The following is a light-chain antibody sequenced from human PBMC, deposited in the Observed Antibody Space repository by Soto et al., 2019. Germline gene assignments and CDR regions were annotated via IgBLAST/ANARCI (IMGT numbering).Light chain of an antibody. J-gene: IGLJ1*01. CDR3: SSYSISTDYL. CDR2: GNS. Sequence: QSVLTQPPSVSGAPGQSVTISCTGSSSNIGAGYDVHWYQQLPGTAPKLLIYGNSNRPSGVPDRFSGSKSGTSAYLAITGLQAEDEADYFCSSYSISTDYLFGNGNKVTV. V-gene: IGLV1-40*01. CDR1: SSNIGAGYD.